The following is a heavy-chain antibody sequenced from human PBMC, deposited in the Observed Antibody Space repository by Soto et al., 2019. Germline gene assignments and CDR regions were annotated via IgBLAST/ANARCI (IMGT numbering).Heavy chain of an antibody. Sequence: EVQLVESGGGLVQPGGSLRLSCAASEFTFSNYWMHWVRQAPGKGLVWVSRMNGDGSTTNYADSVKGRFAISRDNAKSTLFLQMNGLSAEDTAVYYCARGGLRAYWFDTWGQGTLVTVSA. CDR1: EFTFSNYW. V-gene: IGHV3-74*01. D-gene: IGHD5-12*01. CDR3: ARGGLRAYWFDT. J-gene: IGHJ5*02. CDR2: MNGDGSTT.